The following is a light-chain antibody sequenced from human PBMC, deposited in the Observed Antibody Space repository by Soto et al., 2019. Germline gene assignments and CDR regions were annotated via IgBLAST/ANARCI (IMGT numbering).Light chain of an antibody. CDR1: QGISNY. CDR3: QQLNTYPSIP. V-gene: IGKV1-27*01. Sequence: DIQMTLSPSSLSASVGDRVTITCRASQGISNYLAWYQQQPGKVPKLLIYAASTLQSAAPSRFSGSGSGTDFTLTISSLQPEDFATYYCQQLNTYPSIPFGQGTRLEIK. CDR2: AAS. J-gene: IGKJ5*01.